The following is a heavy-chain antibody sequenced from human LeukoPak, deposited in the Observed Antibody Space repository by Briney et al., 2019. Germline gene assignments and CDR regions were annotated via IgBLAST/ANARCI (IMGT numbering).Heavy chain of an antibody. D-gene: IGHD1-26*01. CDR1: GCTFTSYG. J-gene: IGHJ4*02. Sequence: SVKVSFQASGCTFTSYGFSWLRQAPGQGRAWMGWINAYNGNTNYAQKLQGRVTMNTDTSTSTAYMELRSLGYDATDVYYCARDGEYVVGATEMDFWGQGTGVTVSS. V-gene: IGHV1-18*01. CDR2: INAYNGNT. CDR3: ARDGEYVVGATEMDF.